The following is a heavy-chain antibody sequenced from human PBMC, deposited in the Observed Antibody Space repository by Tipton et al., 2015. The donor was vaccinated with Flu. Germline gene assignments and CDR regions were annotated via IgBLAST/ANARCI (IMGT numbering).Heavy chain of an antibody. Sequence: SLRLSCTGSGFTFGGYAMNCVRQAPGKGLEWVGFIASKAHGGTTEYAASVKGRFTISRDDSKSIAYLQMNSLKTEDTAGYYCSRAWDISGLWGQGTLVTVSS. CDR1: GFTFGGYA. CDR2: IASKAHGGTT. CDR3: SRAWDISGL. J-gene: IGHJ4*02. V-gene: IGHV3-49*04. D-gene: IGHD3-22*01.